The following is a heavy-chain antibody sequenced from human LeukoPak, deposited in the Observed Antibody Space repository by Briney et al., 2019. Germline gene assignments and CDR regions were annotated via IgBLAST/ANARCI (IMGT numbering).Heavy chain of an antibody. Sequence: SETLSLTCTVSSDSISSYYWSWIRQPARKGLEWIGRVYSSGSTNYNPSLKSRVTISVDTSKNQFSLKLSSVTAADTAVYYCARGSGGGDYDFWSGYYFYFDYWGQGTLVTVSS. J-gene: IGHJ4*02. CDR3: ARGSGGGDYDFWSGYYFYFDY. V-gene: IGHV4-4*07. CDR1: SDSISSYY. D-gene: IGHD3-3*01. CDR2: VYSSGST.